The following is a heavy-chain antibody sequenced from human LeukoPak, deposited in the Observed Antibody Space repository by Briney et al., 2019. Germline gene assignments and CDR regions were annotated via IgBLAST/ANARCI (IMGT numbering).Heavy chain of an antibody. CDR3: ATVWVNKAITMVRGVPSYYYGMDV. Sequence: ASVKVSCKVSGYTLTELSMHWVRQAPGKGLEWMGGFDPEDGGTIYAQKFQGRVTMTEDTSTDTAYMELSSLRSEDTAVYYCATVWVNKAITMVRGVPSYYYGMDVWGQGTTVTVSS. V-gene: IGHV1-24*01. CDR2: FDPEDGGT. CDR1: GYTLTELS. D-gene: IGHD3-10*01. J-gene: IGHJ6*02.